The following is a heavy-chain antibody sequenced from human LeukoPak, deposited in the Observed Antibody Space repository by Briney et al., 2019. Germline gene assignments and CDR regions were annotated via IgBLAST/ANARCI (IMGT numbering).Heavy chain of an antibody. V-gene: IGHV3-74*01. CDR3: GRDRGALDY. CDR1: QFTFTNYW. Sequence: GGSLRLSCAASQFTFTNYWMHWVRQAPGKGLVCVSRINSDGSTTRYADSVRGRFIISRDNAKNTLYLQMYSLRAEDTAVYYCGRDRGALDYWGQGTLVTVSS. D-gene: IGHD3-10*01. J-gene: IGHJ4*02. CDR2: INSDGSTT.